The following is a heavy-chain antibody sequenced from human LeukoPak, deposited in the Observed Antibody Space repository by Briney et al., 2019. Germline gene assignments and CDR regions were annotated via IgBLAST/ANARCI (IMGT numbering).Heavy chain of an antibody. V-gene: IGHV1-69*13. Sequence: GASVKVSCKASGGTFSSYAISWVRQAPGQGLEWMGGIIPIFGTANYAQKFQGRVTITADESTSTAYMELSSLRSEDTAVYYCARMAAAGLNLDYWGQGTLVTVSS. D-gene: IGHD6-13*01. CDR3: ARMAAAGLNLDY. CDR2: IIPIFGTA. J-gene: IGHJ4*02. CDR1: GGTFSSYA.